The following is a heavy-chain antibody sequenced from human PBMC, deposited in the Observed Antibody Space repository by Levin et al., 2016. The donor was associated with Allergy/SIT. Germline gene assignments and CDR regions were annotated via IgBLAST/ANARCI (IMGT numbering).Heavy chain of an antibody. CDR2: IFYSGST. J-gene: IGHJ5*02. V-gene: IGHV4-39*01. Sequence: WIRQPPGKGLEWIGSIFYSGSTYYNPSLKSRVTISVDTSKNQFSLKLASVTAADTAVYYCARLSGGDYASNWFDPWGQGTLVTVSS. CDR3: ARLSGGDYASNWFDP. D-gene: IGHD4-17*01.